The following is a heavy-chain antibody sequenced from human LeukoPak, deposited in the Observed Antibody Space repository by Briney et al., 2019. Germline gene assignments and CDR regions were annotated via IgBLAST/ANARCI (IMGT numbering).Heavy chain of an antibody. CDR2: INAGNGNT. J-gene: IGHJ6*02. CDR3: ARDRRCSSTSCYPYYYGMDV. D-gene: IGHD2-2*01. Sequence: ASVKVSCKASGYTFTSYAMHWVRQAPGQRLEWMGWINAGNGNTKYSQKFQGRVTITRDTSASTAYMELSSLRSEDTAVYYCARDRRCSSTSCYPYYYGMDVWGQGTTVTVSS. CDR1: GYTFTSYA. V-gene: IGHV1-3*01.